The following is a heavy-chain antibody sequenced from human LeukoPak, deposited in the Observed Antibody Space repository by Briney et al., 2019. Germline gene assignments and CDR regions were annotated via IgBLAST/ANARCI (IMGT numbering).Heavy chain of an antibody. D-gene: IGHD3-10*01. CDR3: ARVPAWFGELRVY. V-gene: IGHV3-66*01. J-gene: IGHJ4*02. Sequence: GGSLRRSCTASGFTFGDYAMSWVRQAPGKGLEWVSVIYSGGSTYYADSVKGRFTISRDNSKNTLYLQMNSLRAEDTAVYYCARVPAWFGELRVYWSQGTLVTVSS. CDR2: IYSGGST. CDR1: GFTFGDYA.